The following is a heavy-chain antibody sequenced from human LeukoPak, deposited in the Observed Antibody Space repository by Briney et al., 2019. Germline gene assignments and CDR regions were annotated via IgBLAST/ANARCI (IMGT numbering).Heavy chain of an antibody. V-gene: IGHV3-13*01. J-gene: IGHJ3*02. CDR1: GFTFSSYD. CDR2: IGTAVDT. CDR3: ARRNWGSGGGFDI. D-gene: IGHD7-27*01. Sequence: GGSLRLSCAASGFTFSSYDMHWVRQVTGKGLEWVSAIGTAVDTSYADSVKGRFTISRENAKNSLYLQMNSLRAGDTAVYYCARRNWGSGGGFDIWGQGTMVTVSS.